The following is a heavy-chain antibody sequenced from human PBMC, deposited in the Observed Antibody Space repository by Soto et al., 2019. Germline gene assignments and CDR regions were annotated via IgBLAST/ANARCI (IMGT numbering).Heavy chain of an antibody. J-gene: IGHJ4*02. CDR1: GFTFSYYG. V-gene: IGHV3-30*03. CDR2: ISYDGSNK. D-gene: IGHD6-13*01. CDR3: ARSDGYSSSWFLFDY. Sequence: GGSLRLSCAASGFTFSYYGMHWVRQAPGKGLEWVAVISYDGSNKNYADSVKGRFTISRDSAKNTLHLQMNSLRAEDTAVYYCARSDGYSSSWFLFDYWGQGTLVTVSS.